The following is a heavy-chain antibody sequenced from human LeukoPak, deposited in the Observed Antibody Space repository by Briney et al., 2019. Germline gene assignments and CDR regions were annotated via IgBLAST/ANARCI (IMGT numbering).Heavy chain of an antibody. CDR2: FLYTGNT. D-gene: IGHD1-26*01. CDR3: ARRDVGATIDY. J-gene: IGHJ4*02. V-gene: IGHV4-39*01. CDR1: GGSISSSRFY. Sequence: PSETLSLTCTVSGGSISSSRFYWAWIRQPPGRRLEWIGNFLYTGNTFYSLSLKGRTTISVDTSKNQFSLRLGSVTASDTAVYYCARRDVGATIDYWGQGTLVTVSS.